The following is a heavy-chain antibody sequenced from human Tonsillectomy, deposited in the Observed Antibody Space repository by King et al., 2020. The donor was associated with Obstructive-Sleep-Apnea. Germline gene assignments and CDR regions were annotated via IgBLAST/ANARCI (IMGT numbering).Heavy chain of an antibody. CDR2: ISSSSSTI. CDR3: ARGGNWNDFDY. Sequence: VQLVESGGGLVQPGGSLRLSCAASGFTFSSYSMNWVRQAPGKGLEWVSYISSSSSTIYYADSVKGRFTISRDNAKNSLYLQMNSLRAEDTAVYYCARGGNWNDFDYWGQGTLVTVSS. CDR1: GFTFSSYS. J-gene: IGHJ4*02. D-gene: IGHD1-1*01. V-gene: IGHV3-48*04.